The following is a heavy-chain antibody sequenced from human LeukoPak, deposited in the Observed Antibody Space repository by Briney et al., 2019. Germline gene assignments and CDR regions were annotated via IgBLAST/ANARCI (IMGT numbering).Heavy chain of an antibody. Sequence: GESLKISCKGSGYIFTSYWIGWVRQMPGKGLEWMGIIYPGDSDTRYSPSLQGQVTISADKSISTAYLQWSSLKASDTAMYYCASLWDAYGDSSFDYWGQGTLVTVSS. CDR3: ASLWDAYGDSSFDY. V-gene: IGHV5-51*01. CDR1: GYIFTSYW. D-gene: IGHD4-17*01. CDR2: IYPGDSDT. J-gene: IGHJ4*02.